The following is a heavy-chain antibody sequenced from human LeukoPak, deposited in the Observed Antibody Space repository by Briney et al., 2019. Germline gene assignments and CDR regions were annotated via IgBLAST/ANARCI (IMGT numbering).Heavy chain of an antibody. CDR3: AKFVSGSYSRTSAFDP. Sequence: GGSLRLSCAASGFTFSSYAMSWVRQAPGKGLEWVSAISGSGGSTYYADSVKGRFTISRDNSKNTLYLQMNSLRAEDTAVYYCAKFVSGSYSRTSAFDPWGQGTLVTVSS. V-gene: IGHV3-23*01. D-gene: IGHD1-26*01. CDR1: GFTFSSYA. J-gene: IGHJ5*02. CDR2: ISGSGGST.